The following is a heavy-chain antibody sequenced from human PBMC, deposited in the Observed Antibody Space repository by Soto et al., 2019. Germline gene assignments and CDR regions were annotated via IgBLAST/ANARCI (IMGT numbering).Heavy chain of an antibody. Sequence: QVQLVQSGAEVKKPGSSVKVSCKASGGTFSSYAISWVRQAPGQGLEWMGGINPIFGTANYAQKFQGRVTITADESTSKANMELSSLRPEDTAVYYCARIPGYSSSVEDWYFDLWGRGTLVTVSS. D-gene: IGHD6-13*01. CDR1: GGTFSSYA. J-gene: IGHJ2*01. CDR3: ARIPGYSSSVEDWYFDL. V-gene: IGHV1-69*01. CDR2: INPIFGTA.